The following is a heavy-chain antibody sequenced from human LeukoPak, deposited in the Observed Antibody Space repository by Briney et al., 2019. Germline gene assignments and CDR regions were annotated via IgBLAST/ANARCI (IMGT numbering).Heavy chain of an antibody. CDR1: GFSLSTGAVG. J-gene: IGHJ4*02. D-gene: IGHD3-22*01. Sequence: SGPTLVNPTQTLTLTCTFSGFSLSTGAVGVGWIRQSPGKALDWLAIIYSNDDKRYSPSLRSRLTITMDTSKNQVVLTMTNMDPVDTATYYCAHSGEDAVGYYYDYWGQGTLVTVSS. CDR2: IYSNDDK. V-gene: IGHV2-5*01. CDR3: AHSGEDAVGYYYDY.